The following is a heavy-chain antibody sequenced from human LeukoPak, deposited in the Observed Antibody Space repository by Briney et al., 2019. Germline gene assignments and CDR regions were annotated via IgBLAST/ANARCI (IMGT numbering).Heavy chain of an antibody. CDR3: ARALIWPYYDFWSGYYKDAFDI. J-gene: IGHJ3*02. D-gene: IGHD3-3*01. Sequence: GSLRLSCAASGFTFSSYWMNWIRQPPGKGLEWIGYIYYSGSTNYNPSLKSRVTISVDTSKNQFSLKLSSVTAADTAVYYCARALIWPYYDFWSGYYKDAFDIWGQGTMVTVSS. CDR1: GFTFSSYW. CDR2: IYYSGST. V-gene: IGHV4-59*01.